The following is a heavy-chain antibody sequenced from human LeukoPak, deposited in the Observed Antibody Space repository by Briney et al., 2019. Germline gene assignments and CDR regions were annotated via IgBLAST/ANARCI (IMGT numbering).Heavy chain of an antibody. CDR2: IYWDDDE. D-gene: IGHD4-23*01. CDR1: GFSLSTSGVG. CDR3: AHSCGGGNSAYFDY. J-gene: IGHJ4*02. Sequence: RKSGPTLVKPTQTLTLTCTFSGFSLSTSGVGVGWIRQPPGKALEWLAVIYWDDDESYSPSLKSRLTITKDTSKNQVVLTMTNMDPVDTATYYCAHSCGGGNSAYFDYWGQGTLVTVSS. V-gene: IGHV2-5*02.